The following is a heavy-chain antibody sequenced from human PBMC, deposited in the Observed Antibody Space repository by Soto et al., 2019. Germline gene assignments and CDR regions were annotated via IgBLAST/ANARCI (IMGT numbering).Heavy chain of an antibody. CDR2: ISAYNGNT. CDR1: GYTFTSYG. Sequence: QVQLVQSGAEVKKPGASVKVSCKASGYTFTSYGISWVRQAPGQGLEWMGWISAYNGNTNYAQKLQGRVTMTPDTSTSTAYMELRSLRSDDTAVYYCARGDIVVVVAASQAIFDLWGQGTMVTVSS. J-gene: IGHJ3*01. V-gene: IGHV1-18*01. CDR3: ARGDIVVVVAASQAIFDL. D-gene: IGHD2-15*01.